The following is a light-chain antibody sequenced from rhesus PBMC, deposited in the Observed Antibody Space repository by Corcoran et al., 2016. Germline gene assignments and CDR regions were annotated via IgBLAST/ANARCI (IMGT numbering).Light chain of an antibody. Sequence: AALTQPRSVSGSPGPSVTISCTETSSDIGTYSYVSWYQQHPGTAPKLMIYEVIKRPSGVSDRVSGAKSGNTASLTISGLQAEDEVEYYCSSYAGSNTLYIFGAGTRLTVL. CDR2: EVI. CDR1: SSDIGTYSY. J-gene: IGLJ1*01. V-gene: IGLV2-32*02. CDR3: SSYAGSNTLYI.